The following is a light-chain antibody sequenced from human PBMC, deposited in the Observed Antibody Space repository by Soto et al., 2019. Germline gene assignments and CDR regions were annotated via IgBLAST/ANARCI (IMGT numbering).Light chain of an antibody. CDR3: CSYTTSSTPYV. CDR1: SSDVGGYDY. CDR2: DVT. J-gene: IGLJ1*01. Sequence: QSALTQPASVSGSPGQSITISCTGASSDVGGYDYVSWYQQHPGKAPKLMIYDVTTRPSGVSNRFSGSKSGNTASLTISGLQDEDAADYCCCSYTTSSTPYVFGTGTKLTVL. V-gene: IGLV2-14*01.